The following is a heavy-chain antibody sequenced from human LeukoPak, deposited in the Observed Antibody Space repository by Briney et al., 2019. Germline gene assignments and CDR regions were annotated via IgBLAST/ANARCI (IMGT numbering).Heavy chain of an antibody. D-gene: IGHD6-19*01. CDR1: GFTFSSYS. V-gene: IGHV3-48*04. CDR2: ISSSGSTI. J-gene: IGHJ4*02. CDR3: ARDKEKQWLAYFDY. Sequence: GGSLRLSCAASGFTFSSYSMNWVRQAPGKGLEWVSYISSSGSTIYYADSVKGRFTISRDNAKNSLYLQMNSLRAEDTAVYYCARDKEKQWLAYFDYWGQGTLVTVSS.